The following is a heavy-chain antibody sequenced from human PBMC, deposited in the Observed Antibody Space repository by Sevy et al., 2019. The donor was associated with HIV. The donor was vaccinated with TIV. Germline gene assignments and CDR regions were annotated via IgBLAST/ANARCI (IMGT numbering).Heavy chain of an antibody. V-gene: IGHV3-53*01. CDR3: ARHDYGDKVYWYFDL. CDR2: IYSGGST. CDR1: GFTVSSNY. D-gene: IGHD4-17*01. Sequence: GGSLRLSCAASGFTVSSNYMSWVRQAPGKGLEWVTGIYSGGSTYYADSVMGRFTISRDNSKNKMYLQMNSLRAEDTAVYYCARHDYGDKVYWYFDLWGRGTLVTVSS. J-gene: IGHJ2*01.